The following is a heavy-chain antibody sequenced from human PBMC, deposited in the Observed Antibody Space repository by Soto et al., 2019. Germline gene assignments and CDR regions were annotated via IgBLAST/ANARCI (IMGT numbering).Heavy chain of an antibody. CDR2: INHSGST. Sequence: SETLSLTCAVYGGSFSGYYWSWIRQPPGKGLEWIGEINHSGSTNYNPSLKSRVTISVDTSKNQFSLKLSSVTAADTAVYYCARSRITLWSTGTYFDYWGQGTLVTVSA. CDR3: ARSRITLWSTGTYFDY. J-gene: IGHJ4*02. CDR1: GGSFSGYY. D-gene: IGHD5-18*01. V-gene: IGHV4-34*01.